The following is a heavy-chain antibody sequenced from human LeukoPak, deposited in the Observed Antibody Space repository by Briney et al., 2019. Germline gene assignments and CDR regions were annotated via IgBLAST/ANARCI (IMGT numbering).Heavy chain of an antibody. CDR3: ARPRLLYGSGPILV. J-gene: IGHJ4*02. CDR1: GGSISSSSYY. CDR2: IYYSGNT. D-gene: IGHD3-10*01. Sequence: SETLSLTCTVSGGSISSSSYYWGWIRQPPGKGLESIGNIYYSGNTYYNPSLKSRVTISVDTSKNQFSLKLTSVNAADTAVYYCARPRLLYGSGPILVWGQGNLVTVSS. V-gene: IGHV4-39*01.